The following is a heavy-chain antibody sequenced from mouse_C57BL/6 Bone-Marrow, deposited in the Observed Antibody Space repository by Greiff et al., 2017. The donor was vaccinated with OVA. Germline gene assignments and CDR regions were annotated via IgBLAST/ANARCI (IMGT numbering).Heavy chain of an antibody. V-gene: IGHV5-6*01. Sequence: EVQLVESGGDLVKPGGSLKLSCAASGFTFSSYGMSWVRQTPDKRLEWVATISSGGSYTYYPDSVKGRFTISRDNAKNTLYLQMSSLKSEDTAMYYCARHDDSSYFDYWGQGTTLTVSS. CDR2: ISSGGSYT. CDR3: ARHDDSSYFDY. J-gene: IGHJ2*01. D-gene: IGHD1-3*01. CDR1: GFTFSSYG.